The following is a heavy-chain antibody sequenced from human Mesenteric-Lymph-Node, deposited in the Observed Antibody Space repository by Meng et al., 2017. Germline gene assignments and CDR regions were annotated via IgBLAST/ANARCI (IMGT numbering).Heavy chain of an antibody. J-gene: IGHJ4*02. CDR2: INHSGST. CDR3: ARRDSSGYYSGLDY. CDR1: GGSISSSDYY. Sequence: SETLSLTCTVSGGSISSSDYYWGWIRQPPGKGLEWIGEINHSGSTNYNPSLKSRVTISVDTSKNQFSLKLSSVTAADTAVYYCARRDSSGYYSGLDYWGQGTLVTVSS. D-gene: IGHD3-22*01. V-gene: IGHV4-39*07.